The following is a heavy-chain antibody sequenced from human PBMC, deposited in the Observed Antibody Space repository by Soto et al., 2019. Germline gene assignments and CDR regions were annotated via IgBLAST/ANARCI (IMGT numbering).Heavy chain of an antibody. V-gene: IGHV4-30-2*01. CDR1: GDSIRTLGYS. D-gene: IGHD6-13*01. CDR2: VYPSGAT. CDR3: ARGNGSKVLDH. J-gene: IGHJ4*02. Sequence: PPETLSLTCTVSGDSIRTLGYSWDWIRQAPGRGLEWIGSVYPSGATYYNPSFRGRLTLSIDRSKNQFSLKLTSVTAADTAVYYWARGNGSKVLDHWGQGTRVTVSS.